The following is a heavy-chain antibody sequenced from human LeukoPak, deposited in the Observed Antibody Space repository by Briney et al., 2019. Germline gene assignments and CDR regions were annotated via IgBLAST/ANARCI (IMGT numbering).Heavy chain of an antibody. J-gene: IGHJ6*02. Sequence: GGSLRLSCAASGFTFSSYGMHWVRQAPGKGLEWVAVISYDGSNKYYADSVKGRFTISRDNSKNTLYLQMNSLRAEDTAVYYCAKDPQHQHYDFWSGYYFVGGMDVWGQGTTVTVSS. CDR3: AKDPQHQHYDFWSGYYFVGGMDV. D-gene: IGHD3-3*01. CDR1: GFTFSSYG. CDR2: ISYDGSNK. V-gene: IGHV3-30*18.